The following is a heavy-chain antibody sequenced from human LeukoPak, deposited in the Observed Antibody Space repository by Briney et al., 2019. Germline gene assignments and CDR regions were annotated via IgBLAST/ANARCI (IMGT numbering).Heavy chain of an antibody. CDR1: GGTFSSYA. V-gene: IGHV1-69*06. CDR3: ARVEDYVWGSYHY. J-gene: IGHJ4*02. Sequence: SVKVSCKASGGTFSSYAISWVRQAPGQGLEWMGGIIPIFGTANYAQKFQGRVTITADKSTSTAYMELSSLRSEDTAVYYCARVEDYVWGSYHYWGQGTLVTVSS. CDR2: IIPIFGTA. D-gene: IGHD3-16*02.